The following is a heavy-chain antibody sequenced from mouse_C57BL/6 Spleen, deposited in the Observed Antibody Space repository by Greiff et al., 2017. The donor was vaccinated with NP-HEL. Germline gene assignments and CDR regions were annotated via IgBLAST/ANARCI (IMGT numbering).Heavy chain of an antibody. CDR1: GYTFTSYW. D-gene: IGHD1-1*01. V-gene: IGHV1-7*01. Sequence: VQGVESGAELAKPGASVKLSCKASGYTFTSYWMHWVKQRPGQGLEWIGYINPSSGYTKYNQKFKDKATLTADKSSSTAYMQLSSLTYEDSAVYYCARDYYGSSSPAWFAYWGQGTLVTVSA. CDR2: INPSSGYT. CDR3: ARDYYGSSSPAWFAY. J-gene: IGHJ3*01.